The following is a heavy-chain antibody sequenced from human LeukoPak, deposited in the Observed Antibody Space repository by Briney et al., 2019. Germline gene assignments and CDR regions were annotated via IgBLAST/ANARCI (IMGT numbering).Heavy chain of an antibody. J-gene: IGHJ2*01. Sequence: PGGSLRLPCAASGFTFSSYGMNWVRQAPGKGLEWVANIKQDGSEKNYVDFVKGRFTISRDNAKNSLDLQMNSLRAEDAAMYYCARARGDGYQWYFDLWGRGTLVTVSS. CDR3: ARARGDGYQWYFDL. V-gene: IGHV3-7*01. CDR2: IKQDGSEK. CDR1: GFTFSSYG. D-gene: IGHD5-24*01.